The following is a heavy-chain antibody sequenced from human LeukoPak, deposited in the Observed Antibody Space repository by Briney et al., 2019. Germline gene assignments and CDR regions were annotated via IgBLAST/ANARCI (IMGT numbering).Heavy chain of an antibody. CDR3: VRSGWFDY. D-gene: IGHD6-19*01. Sequence: GGSLRLSCAASGFTFSSYWMSWVRQAPGKGLEWVAYIKQDGTEKHYVDSVKGRFTISRDNAKNSLYLQMNSLRAEDTAVYYCVRSGWFDYWGQGTLVTVSS. CDR1: GFTFSSYW. J-gene: IGHJ4*02. CDR2: IKQDGTEK. V-gene: IGHV3-7*01.